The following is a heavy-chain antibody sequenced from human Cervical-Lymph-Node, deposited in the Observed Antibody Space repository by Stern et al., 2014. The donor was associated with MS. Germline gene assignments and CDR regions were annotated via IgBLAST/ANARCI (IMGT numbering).Heavy chain of an antibody. CDR1: GGSVSTGSYY. CDR2: IYTSGII. J-gene: IGHJ4*02. Sequence: QLQLQESGPGLVKPSQTLSLTCSVSGGSVSTGSYYWSWIRQPAGKGLEWIGRIYTSGIIDYNPSLECRSTISLDTPKNQFPLRLSSVTAADTAVYYCARTYGSSSGVFDSWGQGTLVTVSS. D-gene: IGHD6-6*01. V-gene: IGHV4-61*02. CDR3: ARTYGSSSGVFDS.